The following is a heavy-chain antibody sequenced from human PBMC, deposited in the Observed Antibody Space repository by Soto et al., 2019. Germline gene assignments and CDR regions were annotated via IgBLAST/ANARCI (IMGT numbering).Heavy chain of an antibody. Sequence: EVQLVESGGGLVQPGGSLRLSCAASGFTFSSYWMHWVRQAPGKGLVWVSRINSDGSSTSYADSVKGRFTISRDNAKNTLYLQMNSLRAEDTAVYYCARDHRYYYYYYYMDVWGKGTTVTVSS. V-gene: IGHV3-74*01. D-gene: IGHD1-26*01. CDR2: INSDGSST. CDR3: ARDHRYYYYYYYMDV. CDR1: GFTFSSYW. J-gene: IGHJ6*03.